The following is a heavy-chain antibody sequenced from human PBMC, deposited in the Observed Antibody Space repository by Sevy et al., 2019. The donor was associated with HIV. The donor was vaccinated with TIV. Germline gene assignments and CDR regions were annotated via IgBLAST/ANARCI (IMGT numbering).Heavy chain of an antibody. CDR2: IYHSGST. CDR3: ARGELEPPDY. D-gene: IGHD1-1*01. V-gene: IGHV4-30-2*01. CDR1: GGSISSGGYS. Sequence: LRLSCAVSGGSISSGGYSWSWIRQPPGKGLEWIGYIYHSGSTYYNPSLKSRVTISVDRSKNQFSLKLSSVTAADTVVYYCARGELEPPDYWGQGTLVTVSS. J-gene: IGHJ4*02.